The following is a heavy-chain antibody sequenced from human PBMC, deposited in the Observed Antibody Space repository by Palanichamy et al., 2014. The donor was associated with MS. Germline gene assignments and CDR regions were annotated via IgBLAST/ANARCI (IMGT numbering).Heavy chain of an antibody. Sequence: QMQLVQSGAEVKKPGASVKVSCKASGYSFTTYGISWVRQAPGQGLEWLGRSSVYNGRTNYAQKVEGRVTMTTDTFTSTAYMELRSLRSDDTAVYYCARDSRLGKAWFEESPKDIYYYGMDVWGQGTTVIVSS. CDR2: SSVYNGRT. V-gene: IGHV1-18*01. CDR3: ARDSRLGKAWFEESPKDIYYYGMDV. J-gene: IGHJ6*02. CDR1: GYSFTTYG. D-gene: IGHD3-10*01.